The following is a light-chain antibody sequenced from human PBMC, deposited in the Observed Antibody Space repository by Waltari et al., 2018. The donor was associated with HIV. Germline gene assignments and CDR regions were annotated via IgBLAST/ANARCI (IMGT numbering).Light chain of an antibody. CDR2: GNS. CDR3: QSYYSSMSLYV. V-gene: IGLV1-40*01. CDR1: SSNIGAGYD. Sequence: QSVLTQPPSVSGAPGQRVTISCTGSSSNIGAGYDVHWYQQLPGTAPKLLIYGNSNLPSGVPDRFSGSKSGTSASLAITGLQAEDEADYYCQSYYSSMSLYVFGTWTKVTVL. J-gene: IGLJ1*01.